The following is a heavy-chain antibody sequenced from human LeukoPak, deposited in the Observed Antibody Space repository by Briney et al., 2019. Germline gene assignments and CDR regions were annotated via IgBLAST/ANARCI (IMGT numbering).Heavy chain of an antibody. V-gene: IGHV3-66*01. CDR2: IYSGGST. CDR3: ARAATSYYYDSREYAFDI. CDR1: GFTVSSNY. D-gene: IGHD3-22*01. J-gene: IGHJ3*02. Sequence: GGSLRLSCAASGFTVSSNYMSWVRQAPGKGLEWVSVIYSGGSTYYADSVKGRFTISRDNSKNTLYLQMNSLRAEDTAVYYCARAATSYYYDSREYAFDIWGQGTMVTVSS.